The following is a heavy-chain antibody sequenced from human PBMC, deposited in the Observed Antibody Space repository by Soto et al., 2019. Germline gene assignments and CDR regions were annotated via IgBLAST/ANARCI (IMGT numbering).Heavy chain of an antibody. V-gene: IGHV3-15*07. D-gene: IGHD1-26*01. CDR3: TTAEQGGSYYSDY. CDR1: GFTFTSAW. J-gene: IGHJ4*02. CDR2: IKSKTDGGTV. Sequence: EVQLVESGGGLVRPGESLRLSCAASGFTFTSAWINWVRQAPGKGLEWAGRIKSKTDGGTVDYGAPVKGRFTISRDDAKNTAYLQMNSLRNEDTAVYYCTTAEQGGSYYSDYWGQSTLVTVSS.